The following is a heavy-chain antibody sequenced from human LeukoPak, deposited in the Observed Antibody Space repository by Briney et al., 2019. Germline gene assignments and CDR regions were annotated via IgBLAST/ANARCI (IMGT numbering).Heavy chain of an antibody. D-gene: IGHD3-10*01. CDR1: GFTFSDYY. Sequence: GGSLRLACAASGFTFSDYYMSWIRQAPGKGLEWVSYISSSGSTIYYADSVKGRFTIPRDNDQNPLYLQMNSLRDEDTAVYYCARHHYYGSGSYYLSVDFDYRGQGTLVTVSS. CDR3: ARHHYYGSGSYYLSVDFDY. V-gene: IGHV3-11*01. J-gene: IGHJ4*02. CDR2: ISSSGSTI.